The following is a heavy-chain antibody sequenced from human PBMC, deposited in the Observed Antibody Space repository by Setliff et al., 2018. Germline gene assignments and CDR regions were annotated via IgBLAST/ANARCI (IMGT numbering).Heavy chain of an antibody. V-gene: IGHV3-23*01. Sequence: GGSLRLSCTTSGFTFGDYAITWVRQAPGKGLEWVSAISGSGGSTYYADSVKGRFTISRDNSKNTLYLQMNSLRAEDTAVYYCARDRTRHITIFVSWFDPWGQGTLVTVSS. CDR1: GFTFGDYA. CDR2: ISGSGGST. J-gene: IGHJ5*02. D-gene: IGHD3-3*01. CDR3: ARDRTRHITIFVSWFDP.